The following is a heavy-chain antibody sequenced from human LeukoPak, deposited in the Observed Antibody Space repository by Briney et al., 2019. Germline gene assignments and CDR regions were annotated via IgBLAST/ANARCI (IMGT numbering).Heavy chain of an antibody. Sequence: GGSLRLSCAASGFTFSSYGMHWVRQAPGKGLEWVAFIRYDGSNKYYADSVKGRFTISRYNSKNTLYLQMNSLRAEATAVYYCAPRVVVISAPFDYWGQGTLVTVSS. V-gene: IGHV3-30*02. CDR1: GFTFSSYG. CDR2: IRYDGSNK. D-gene: IGHD2-21*01. J-gene: IGHJ4*02. CDR3: APRVVVISAPFDY.